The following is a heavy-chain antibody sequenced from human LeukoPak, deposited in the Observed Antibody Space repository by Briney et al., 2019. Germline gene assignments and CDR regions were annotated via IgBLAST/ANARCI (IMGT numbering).Heavy chain of an antibody. D-gene: IGHD3-10*01. CDR2: IWYDGSNK. V-gene: IGHV3-33*01. Sequence: GGSLRLSCAASGFTFSSYGMHWVRQAPGKGLEWVAVIWYDGSNKYYADSVKGRFTISRDNSKNTLYLQMNSLRAEDTAVYYCARGGYYGSGTYYSPTSPHWGQGTLVTVSS. CDR1: GFTFSSYG. J-gene: IGHJ4*02. CDR3: ARGGYYGSGTYYSPTSPH.